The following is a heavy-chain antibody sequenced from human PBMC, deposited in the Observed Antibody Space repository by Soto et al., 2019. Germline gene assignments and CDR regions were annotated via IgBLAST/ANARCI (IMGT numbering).Heavy chain of an antibody. CDR3: SADHPHMAMGWPV. V-gene: IGHV1-58*02. J-gene: IGHJ6*02. CDR2: IVVVSGST. D-gene: IGHD1-26*01. Sequence: QMQLVQSAAEVREPGTSVRVSCRASGFDFGSFGIQFLRQTRGRGLEWIGWIVVVSGSTSYARHFQGRVAISRDMSSSTAYLDLSDLKSDDTAVYFCSADHPHMAMGWPVWGQGTTVTVSS. CDR1: GFDFGSFG.